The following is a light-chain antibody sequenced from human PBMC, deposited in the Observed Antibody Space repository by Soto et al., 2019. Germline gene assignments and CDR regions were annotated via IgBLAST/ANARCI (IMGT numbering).Light chain of an antibody. J-gene: IGKJ2*01. CDR1: QTISNW. CDR3: HHYNSYPYT. Sequence: DIQMTQSPSTLSASVGDRVTITCRASQTISNWLAWYQQRPGKAPNLLIYKASSLESGVSSRFSGSGFGTEFTLTISSLQPDDFATYYCHHYNSYPYTFGQGTKLEIK. CDR2: KAS. V-gene: IGKV1-5*03.